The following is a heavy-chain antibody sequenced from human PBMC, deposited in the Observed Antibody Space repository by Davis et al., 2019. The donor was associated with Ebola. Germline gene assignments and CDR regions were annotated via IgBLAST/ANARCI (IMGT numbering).Heavy chain of an antibody. D-gene: IGHD3-22*01. CDR1: GFTLSNAW. V-gene: IGHV3-7*01. CDR2: IKQDGSEK. J-gene: IGHJ4*02. Sequence: GESLKISCAASGFTLSNAWMSWVRQAPGKGLEWVANIKQDGSEKYYVDSVKGRFTISRDNSKNTLYLQMNSLRAEDTAVYYCARERGYDSSGYTNYFDYWGQGTLVTVSS. CDR3: ARERGYDSSGYTNYFDY.